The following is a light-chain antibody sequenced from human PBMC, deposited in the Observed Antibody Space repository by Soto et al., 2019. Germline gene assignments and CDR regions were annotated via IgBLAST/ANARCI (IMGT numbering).Light chain of an antibody. CDR2: KAS. V-gene: IGKV1-5*03. Sequence: DIQMTQSPSTLSASVGDRVTITCRASQSISSWLAWYQQKPGTAPKLLIYKASSLQSGVPSRFSGSGSGTEFTLTISSLQPDDFATYYCQQYSSYPYTLGQGTKLEIK. CDR1: QSISSW. J-gene: IGKJ2*01. CDR3: QQYSSYPYT.